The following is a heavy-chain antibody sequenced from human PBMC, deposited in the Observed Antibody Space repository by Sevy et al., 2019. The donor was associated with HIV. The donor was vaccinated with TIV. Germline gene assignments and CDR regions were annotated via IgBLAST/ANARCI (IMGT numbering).Heavy chain of an antibody. Sequence: GGSLRLSCAASGFAFSNYAMHWVRQAPGKGLEWVAVIGYDTINKDYADSVKGRFTISRVNSKNTLYLQMNSLRAEDTAVYYCAKSPPERAFDIWGQGTMVTVSS. CDR2: IGYDTINK. V-gene: IGHV3-30*18. CDR1: GFAFSNYA. CDR3: AKSPPERAFDI. J-gene: IGHJ3*02.